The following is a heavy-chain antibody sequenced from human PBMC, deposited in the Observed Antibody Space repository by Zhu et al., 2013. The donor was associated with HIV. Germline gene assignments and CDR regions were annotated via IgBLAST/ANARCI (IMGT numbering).Heavy chain of an antibody. CDR1: GFTFSSYS. CDR2: ISSSSSYI. D-gene: IGHD1-1*01. V-gene: IGHV3-21*01. J-gene: IGHJ6*02. Sequence: VQLVESGGGLVKPGGSLRLSCAASGFTFSSYSMNWVRQAPGKGLEWVSSISSSSSYIYYADSVKGRFTISRDNAKNSLYLQMNSLRAEDTAVYYCAGVFRGVRGYYGMDVWGQGTTVTVSS. CDR3: AGVFRGVRGYYGMDV.